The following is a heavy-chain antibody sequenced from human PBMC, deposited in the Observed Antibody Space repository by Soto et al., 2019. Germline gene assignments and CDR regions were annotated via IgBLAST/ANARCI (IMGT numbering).Heavy chain of an antibody. CDR3: AREWRYYDSSGYSPLGPKHYYGMDV. CDR1: GFTFTTYS. J-gene: IGHJ6*02. V-gene: IGHV3-48*02. Sequence: GGSLRLSCAASGFTFTTYSMNWVRQAPGKGLEWISYISSSSHTIYYADSVKGRFTISRDNAKNSLYLQMNSLRDEDTAVYYCAREWRYYDSSGYSPLGPKHYYGMDVWGQGTTVTVSS. CDR2: ISSSSHTI. D-gene: IGHD3-22*01.